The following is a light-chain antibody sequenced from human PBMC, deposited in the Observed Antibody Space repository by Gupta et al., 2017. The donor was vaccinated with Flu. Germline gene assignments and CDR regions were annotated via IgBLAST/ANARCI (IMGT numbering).Light chain of an antibody. J-gene: IGLJ3*02. CDR1: SANIGAGYD. CDR3: QSYDSSWV. V-gene: IGLV1-40*01. CDR2: GNS. Sequence: GPRVTISCTRSSANIGAGYDVHWYQQLPGTALKLLIYGNSNRPSGVPDRFSGAKSGTSASLAITGLQAEDEADYYCQSYDSSWVFGGGTKLTVL.